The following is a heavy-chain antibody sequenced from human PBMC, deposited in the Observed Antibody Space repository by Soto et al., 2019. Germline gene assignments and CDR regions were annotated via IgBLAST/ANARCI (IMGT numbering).Heavy chain of an antibody. D-gene: IGHD3-16*02. Sequence: EVQMLESGGGLVQPGGSLRLSCAASGFPFSNYAMTWVRQAPGKGLEWVSGISGNTGHAYYADSVKDRFTISRDNSKNTLCLQMDSLRAEDPAVYYCAKVPSQYIWGSYLRYYDYWGQGTLVTVSS. V-gene: IGHV3-23*01. CDR2: ISGNTGHA. CDR1: GFPFSNYA. J-gene: IGHJ4*02. CDR3: AKVPSQYIWGSYLRYYDY.